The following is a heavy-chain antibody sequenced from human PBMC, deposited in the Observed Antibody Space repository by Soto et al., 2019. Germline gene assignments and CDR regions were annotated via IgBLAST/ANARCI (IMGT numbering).Heavy chain of an antibody. D-gene: IGHD1-1*01. CDR1: GYSFTKYH. CDR3: ARVAGHKNARFDS. CDR2: INPGSGVT. J-gene: IGHJ4*02. Sequence: ASVKVSCKASGYSFTKYHMHWVRQAPGQGLEWMGWINPGSGVTNQAQKFQGRVTMTRDTSITTTYMGLNSLTSDDTAVYYCARVAGHKNARFDSWGQGTPVTVSS. V-gene: IGHV1-2*02.